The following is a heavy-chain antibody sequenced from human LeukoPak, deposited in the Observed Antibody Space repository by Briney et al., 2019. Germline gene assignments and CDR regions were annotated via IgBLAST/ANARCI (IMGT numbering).Heavy chain of an antibody. CDR3: ARFPNTAMVMGLEYYYYGMDV. J-gene: IGHJ6*02. D-gene: IGHD5-18*01. CDR2: INPSGGST. Sequence: ASVKVSCTASGYTFTSYGISWVRQAPGQGLEWMGIINPSGGSTSYAQKFQGRVTMTRDTSTSTVYMELSSLRSEDTAVYYCARFPNTAMVMGLEYYYYGMDVWGQGTTVTVSS. V-gene: IGHV1-46*01. CDR1: GYTFTSYG.